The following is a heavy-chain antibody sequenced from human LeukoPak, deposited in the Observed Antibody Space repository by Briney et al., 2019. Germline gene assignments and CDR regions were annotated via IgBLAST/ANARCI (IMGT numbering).Heavy chain of an antibody. V-gene: IGHV4-4*07. D-gene: IGHD6-19*01. CDR1: GGSISSYY. CDR2: IYVSGSA. J-gene: IGHJ4*02. Sequence: SETLSLTCTVSGGSISSYYWSWIRQPAGKGLEWIWRIYVSGSANYNPSLKSRVTMSVGTSKNQLSLKLSSVTAADTAVYYCAAGAVAADFHYGGQGTLVTVSS. CDR3: AAGAVAADFHY.